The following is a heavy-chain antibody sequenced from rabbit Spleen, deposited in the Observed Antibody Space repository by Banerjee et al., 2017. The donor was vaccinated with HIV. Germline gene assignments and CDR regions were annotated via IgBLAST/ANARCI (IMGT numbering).Heavy chain of an antibody. CDR1: GFDVSSYG. CDR2: IDPVFGIT. J-gene: IGHJ4*01. V-gene: IGHV1S47*01. Sequence: QEQLVESGGGLVQPGGSLKLSCKASGFDVSSYGVSWVRQAPGTGLEWIGYIDPVFGITNYANSVKGRFTISRENAQNTVYLQLNSLTAADTATYFCARRGDAGYGYASNLWGPGTLVTVS. CDR3: ARRGDAGYGYASNL. D-gene: IGHD6-1*01.